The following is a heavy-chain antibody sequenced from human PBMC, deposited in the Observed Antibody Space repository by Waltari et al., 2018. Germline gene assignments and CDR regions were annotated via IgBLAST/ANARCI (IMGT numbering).Heavy chain of an antibody. CDR3: ARDQSPFYDSSGYYGGY. CDR1: GYTFTGYY. D-gene: IGHD3-22*01. Sequence: QVQLVQSGAEVKKHGASVKVSCTASGYTFTGYYMHWVRQAPGQGLEWMGRINPNSGGTNYAQKFQGRVTRTRDTSISTAYMELSRLRSDDTAVYYCARDQSPFYDSSGYYGGYWGQGTLVTVSS. J-gene: IGHJ4*02. V-gene: IGHV1-2*06. CDR2: INPNSGGT.